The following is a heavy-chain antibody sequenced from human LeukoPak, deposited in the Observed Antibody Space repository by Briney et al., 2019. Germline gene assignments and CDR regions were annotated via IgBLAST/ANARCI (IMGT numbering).Heavy chain of an antibody. Sequence: GGSLRLSCAASGFTFSSYEMNWVRQAPGKGLEWVSYISSSGSTIYYADSVKGRFTISRDNAKNPLYLQMNSLRAEDTAVYYCARDRGVSDYGDYIEDYYYGMDVWGQGTTVTVSS. CDR1: GFTFSSYE. V-gene: IGHV3-48*03. D-gene: IGHD4-17*01. J-gene: IGHJ6*02. CDR2: ISSSGSTI. CDR3: ARDRGVSDYGDYIEDYYYGMDV.